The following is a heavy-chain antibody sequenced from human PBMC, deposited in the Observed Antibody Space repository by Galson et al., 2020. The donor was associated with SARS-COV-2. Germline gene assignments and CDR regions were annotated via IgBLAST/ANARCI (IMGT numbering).Heavy chain of an antibody. D-gene: IGHD3-10*01. J-gene: IGHJ4*02. CDR3: AKSLWFGELLSPFDY. Sequence: GESLKISCAASGFTFSSFGMHWVRQAPGKGLEWVAVISNDGTNTYYADSVKGRFTISRDNSKNTLYLQMNSLRVEDMAVYYCAKSLWFGELLSPFDYWGQGALVTVSS. CDR1: GFTFSSFG. V-gene: IGHV3-30*18. CDR2: ISNDGTNT.